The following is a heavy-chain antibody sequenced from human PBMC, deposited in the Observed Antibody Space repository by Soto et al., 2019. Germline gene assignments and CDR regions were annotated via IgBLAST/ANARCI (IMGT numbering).Heavy chain of an antibody. D-gene: IGHD2-21*01. J-gene: IGHJ3*02. Sequence: SVKVSCKASGGTFSSYAISWVRQAPGQGLEWMGGITPIFGTANYAQKFQGRATITADESTSTAYMELSSLRSEDTAVYYCARVYSDGAFDIWGQGTMVTVSS. CDR1: GGTFSSYA. V-gene: IGHV1-69*13. CDR2: ITPIFGTA. CDR3: ARVYSDGAFDI.